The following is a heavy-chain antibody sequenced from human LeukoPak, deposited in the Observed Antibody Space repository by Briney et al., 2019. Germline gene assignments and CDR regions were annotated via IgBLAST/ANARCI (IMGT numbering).Heavy chain of an antibody. CDR3: ASPPYYYDSSGQVLDSSYYYYGMDV. D-gene: IGHD3-22*01. J-gene: IGHJ6*02. Sequence: GGSLRLSCAASGFTFSDYYMSWMRQAPGKGLEWVSYISSTGSTIYYADSVKGRFTISRDNAKNSLYLQMNSLRAEDTAVYYCASPPYYYDSSGQVLDSSYYYYGMDVWGQGTTVTVSS. CDR1: GFTFSDYY. CDR2: ISSTGSTI. V-gene: IGHV3-11*01.